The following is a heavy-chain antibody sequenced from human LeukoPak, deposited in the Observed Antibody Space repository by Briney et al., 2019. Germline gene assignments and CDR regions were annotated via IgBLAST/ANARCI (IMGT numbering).Heavy chain of an antibody. CDR1: GGTFSSYA. Sequence: ASVKVSCKASGGTFSSYAISWVRQAPGQGLEWMGRIIPIFGTANYAQKFQGRVAITTDESTSTAYMELSSLRSEDTAVYYCARGNCTNGVCYAYFDYWGQGTLVTVSS. CDR2: IIPIFGTA. CDR3: ARGNCTNGVCYAYFDY. V-gene: IGHV1-69*05. D-gene: IGHD2-8*01. J-gene: IGHJ4*02.